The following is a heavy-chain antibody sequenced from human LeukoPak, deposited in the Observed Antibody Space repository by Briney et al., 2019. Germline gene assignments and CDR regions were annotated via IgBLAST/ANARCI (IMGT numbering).Heavy chain of an antibody. V-gene: IGHV1-8*01. CDR1: GYTFTSYD. J-gene: IGHJ6*02. CDR2: MNPNSGNT. CDR3: ARGPRGKDFGSGYYIVVYYYYGMDV. D-gene: IGHD3-3*01. Sequence: GSVKVSCKASGYTFTSYDINWVRQATGQGLEWMGWMNPNSGNTGYAQKFQGRVTMTRNTSVSTAYMELSSLRSEDTAVYYCARGPRGKDFGSGYYIVVYYYYGMDVWGQGTTVTVSS.